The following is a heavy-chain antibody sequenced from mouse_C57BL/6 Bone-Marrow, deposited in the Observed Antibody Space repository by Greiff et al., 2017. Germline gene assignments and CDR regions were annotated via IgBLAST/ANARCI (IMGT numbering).Heavy chain of an antibody. D-gene: IGHD1-1*01. J-gene: IGHJ3*01. Sequence: VQLQQPGAELVMPGASVKLSCKASGYTFTSYWMHWVKQRPGQGLEWIGEIDPSDSYTNYNQKFKGKSTLTVDKSSSTAYMQLSSLTSEDSAVYYCARFYGSSYAWFAYWGQGTLVTVSA. CDR2: IDPSDSYT. V-gene: IGHV1-69*01. CDR1: GYTFTSYW. CDR3: ARFYGSSYAWFAY.